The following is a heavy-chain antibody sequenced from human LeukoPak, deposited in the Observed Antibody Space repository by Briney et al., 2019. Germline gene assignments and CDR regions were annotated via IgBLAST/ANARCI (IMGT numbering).Heavy chain of an antibody. V-gene: IGHV3-21*01. D-gene: IGHD6-19*01. CDR3: ARDKEAVAGTENGYEFDY. Sequence: GGSLRLSCAASGFTFSSYSMNWVRQAPGKGLEWVSFISSSSSYIYYADSVKGRFTISRDNAKNSLYLQMNSLRAEDTAVYYCARDKEAVAGTENGYEFDYWGQGTLVTVSS. CDR1: GFTFSSYS. J-gene: IGHJ4*02. CDR2: ISSSSSYI.